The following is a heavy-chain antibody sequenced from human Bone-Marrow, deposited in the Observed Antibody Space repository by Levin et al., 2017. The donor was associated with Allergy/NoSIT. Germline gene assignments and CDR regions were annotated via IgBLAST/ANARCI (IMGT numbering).Heavy chain of an antibody. J-gene: IGHJ5*02. CDR1: GYSFTSYW. Sequence: PGGSLRLSCKGSGYSFTSYWIGWVRQMPGKGLEWMGIIYPGDSDTRYSPSFQGQVTISADKSISTAYLQWSSLKASDTAMYYCARALGFNANWFDPWGQGTLVTVSS. V-gene: IGHV5-51*01. D-gene: IGHD6-25*01. CDR2: IYPGDSDT. CDR3: ARALGFNANWFDP.